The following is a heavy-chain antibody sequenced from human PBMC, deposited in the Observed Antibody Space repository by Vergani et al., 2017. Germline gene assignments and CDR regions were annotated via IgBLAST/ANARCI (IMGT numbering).Heavy chain of an antibody. Sequence: QVQLQESGPGLVKPSETLTLTCDVSDSSIMTNPYWGWFRQSPGKGLEWIGYIYHSGSPFYNPSLKSRFTISIDTSRNRFSLRLPSVTAADTAVYFCARDRDLSTIDYWGQGTLVTVSS. J-gene: IGHJ4*02. D-gene: IGHD3-16*02. CDR3: ARDRDLSTIDY. CDR1: DSSIMTNPY. V-gene: IGHV4-28*03. CDR2: IYHSGSP.